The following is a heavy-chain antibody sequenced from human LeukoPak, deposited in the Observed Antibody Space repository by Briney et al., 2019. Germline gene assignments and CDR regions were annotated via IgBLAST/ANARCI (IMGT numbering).Heavy chain of an antibody. CDR1: AFTFSNYG. J-gene: IGHJ6*02. CDR3: AKGVVAATNAAYYGMDV. D-gene: IGHD2-15*01. V-gene: IGHV3-30*18. Sequence: GRSLRLSCAASAFTFSNYGMHWVRQAPGKGLEWVAVISYDESDKYYADSVKGRFTISRDNSKNTLYLQMNSLRPEDTAVCYCAKGVVAATNAAYYGMDVWGQGTTVTVSS. CDR2: ISYDESDK.